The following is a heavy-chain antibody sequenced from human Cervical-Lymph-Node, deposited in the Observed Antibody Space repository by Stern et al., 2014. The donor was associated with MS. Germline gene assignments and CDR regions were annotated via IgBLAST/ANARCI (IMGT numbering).Heavy chain of an antibody. J-gene: IGHJ4*02. CDR1: GFSLSGYA. CDR3: ARDLSSSAYYSDSCFDY. D-gene: IGHD6-25*01. CDR2: MWYDGTTE. Sequence: VQLVESGGGVVQPGRSLRLSCATSGFSLSGYAMHWVRQAPGKGLGWVAIMWYDGTTEYYADSVKGRFTISRDDSKNTLYLQMNSLRAEDTAVYYCARDLSSSAYYSDSCFDYWGQGTLVTVSS. V-gene: IGHV3-33*01.